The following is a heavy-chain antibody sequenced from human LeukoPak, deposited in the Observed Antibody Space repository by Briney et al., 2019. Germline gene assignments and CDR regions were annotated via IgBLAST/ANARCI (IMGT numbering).Heavy chain of an antibody. CDR3: ARCYDSSGYYSNYHMDV. D-gene: IGHD3-22*01. CDR1: GFTFSDHY. CDR2: ISTSGSTI. V-gene: IGHV3-11*04. Sequence: GGSLRLSCPASGFTFSDHYMSWIRQAPGKGLEWVSYISTSGSTIYYADSVKGRFTISRDNAKNSLYLQMNSLRAEDTAVYYCARCYDSSGYYSNYHMDVWGKGTTVTVS. J-gene: IGHJ6*03.